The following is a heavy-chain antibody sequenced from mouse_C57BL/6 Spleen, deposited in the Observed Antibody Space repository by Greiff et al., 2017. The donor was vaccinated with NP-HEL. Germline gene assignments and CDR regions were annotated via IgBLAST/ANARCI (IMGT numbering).Heavy chain of an antibody. CDR2: ISDGGSYT. CDR3: ARGLGRDYAVDY. D-gene: IGHD4-1*01. CDR1: GFTFSSYA. V-gene: IGHV5-4*01. Sequence: EVQVVESGGGLVKPGGSLKLSCAASGFTFSSYAMSWVRQTPEKRLEWVATISDGGSYTYYPDNVKGRFTISRDNAKNNLYLQMSHLKSEDTAMYYCARGLGRDYAVDYWGQGTSVTVSS. J-gene: IGHJ4*01.